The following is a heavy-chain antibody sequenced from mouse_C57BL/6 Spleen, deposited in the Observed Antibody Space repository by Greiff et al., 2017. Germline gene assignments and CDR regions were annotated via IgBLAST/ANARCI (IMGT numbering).Heavy chain of an antibody. CDR1: GYSFTDYN. Sequence: VQLKQSGPELVKPGASVKISCNASGYSFTDYNMNWVKQSNGKSLEWIGVINPNYGTTSYNQKFKGKATLTVDQSSSTAYMQLNSLTSEDSAVYYCARTSTMSTTGGDWYFDVWGTGTTVTVSS. CDR3: ARTSTMSTTGGDWYFDV. J-gene: IGHJ1*03. CDR2: INPNYGTT. V-gene: IGHV1-39*01. D-gene: IGHD2-4*01.